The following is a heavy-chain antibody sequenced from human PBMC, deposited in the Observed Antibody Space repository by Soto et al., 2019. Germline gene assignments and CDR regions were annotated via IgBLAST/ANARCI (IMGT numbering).Heavy chain of an antibody. CDR3: ARGLRCGGDCYLYYYYYYGMDX. CDR2: MNHKSGNT. Sequence: ASVKVSCKASGYTFTSYDINWVRQATGQGLEWMGWMNHKSGNTGYAKKFQGRVTMTRNNSISTAYMELSSLRSEDTAVYYCARGLRCGGDCYLYYYYYYGMDXWGQGTTVTVS. J-gene: IGHJ6*02. D-gene: IGHD2-21*02. CDR1: GYTFTSYD. V-gene: IGHV1-8*01.